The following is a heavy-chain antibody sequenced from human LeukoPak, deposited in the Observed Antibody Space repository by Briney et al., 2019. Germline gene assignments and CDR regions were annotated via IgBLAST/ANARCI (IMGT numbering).Heavy chain of an antibody. CDR3: ARGPHYYYYMDV. J-gene: IGHJ6*03. Sequence: SETLSFTCTVSGGSISSYYWSWIRQPPGKGLEWIGYIYYSGSTNYNPSLKSRVTISVDTSKNQFSLKLSSVTAADTAVYYCARGPHYYYYMDVWGKGTTVTISS. CDR2: IYYSGST. V-gene: IGHV4-59*01. CDR1: GGSISSYY.